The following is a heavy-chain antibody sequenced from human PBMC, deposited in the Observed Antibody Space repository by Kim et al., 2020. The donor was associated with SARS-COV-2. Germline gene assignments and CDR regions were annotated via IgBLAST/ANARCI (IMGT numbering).Heavy chain of an antibody. D-gene: IGHD1-26*01. J-gene: IGHJ4*02. V-gene: IGHV3-15*01. CDR1: GFTFSNAW. Sequence: GGSLRRSCAASGFTFSNAWMSWVRQAPGKGLEWVGRIKSKTDDGTAAYGAPVKGRFTISRDDSRNTLYLQMNSLTIEDTAVYYCTIEITWDVRPPPHWGQGSRVTVST. CDR3: TIEITWDVRPPPH. CDR2: IKSKTDDGTA.